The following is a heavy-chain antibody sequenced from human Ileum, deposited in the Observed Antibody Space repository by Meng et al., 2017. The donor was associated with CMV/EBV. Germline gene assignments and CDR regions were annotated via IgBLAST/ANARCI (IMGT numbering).Heavy chain of an antibody. D-gene: IGHD6-13*01. J-gene: IGHJ4*02. CDR1: GGSVTTNSYY. CDR2: ISYSGNT. Sequence: GSLRLSCTVSGGSVTTNSYYWTWLRQPPGKALEWIGHISYSGNTNYNPSLKSRMTISVDTAKNQFSLKLTSVTAADTALYYCTRCGRGVAAAYFDFWGQGRQVTVSS. V-gene: IGHV4-61*01. CDR3: TRCGRGVAAAYFDF.